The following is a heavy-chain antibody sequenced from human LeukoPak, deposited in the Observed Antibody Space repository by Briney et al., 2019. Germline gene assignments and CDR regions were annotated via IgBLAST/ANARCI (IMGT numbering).Heavy chain of an antibody. Sequence: AGGSLRLSCAASGFTVGSNYMSWVRQAPGKGLEWVSVIYSGGSTYYADSVKGRFTISRDNSKNTLYLQMNSLRAADTAVYYCARDVGGSSSGFVDYWGQGTLVTVSS. V-gene: IGHV3-66*02. D-gene: IGHD6-6*01. J-gene: IGHJ4*02. CDR1: GFTVGSNY. CDR2: IYSGGST. CDR3: ARDVGGSSSGFVDY.